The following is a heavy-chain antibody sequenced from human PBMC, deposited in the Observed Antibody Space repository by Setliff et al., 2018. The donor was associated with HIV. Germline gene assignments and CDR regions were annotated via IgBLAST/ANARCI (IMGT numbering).Heavy chain of an antibody. D-gene: IGHD2-15*01. CDR1: GFTFSTSG. CDR2: ISSSGSYI. J-gene: IGHJ6*03. Sequence: PGGSLRLSCAASGFTFSTSGMNWVRQAPGKGLEWVSSISSSGSYIYYAASLKGRFTITRDNARNSLYLEMSTLRAEDTALYYCAKEGPLAGGPEGYYMEVWGKGTTVTVSS. V-gene: IGHV3-21*01. CDR3: AKEGPLAGGPEGYYMEV.